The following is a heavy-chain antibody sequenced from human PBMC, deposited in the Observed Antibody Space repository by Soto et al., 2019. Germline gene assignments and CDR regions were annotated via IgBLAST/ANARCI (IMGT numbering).Heavy chain of an antibody. CDR1: GFTFSSYG. D-gene: IGHD3-10*01. Sequence: QVQLVESGGGVVQPGRSLRLSCAASGFTFSSYGMHWVRQAPGKGLEWVAVISYDGSNKYYADSVKGRFTISRDNSKNTLYLQMNSLRAEDTAVYYCAKDRYGSGDYYYYYYGMDVW. V-gene: IGHV3-30*18. CDR3: AKDRYGSGDYYYYYYGMDV. CDR2: ISYDGSNK. J-gene: IGHJ6*01.